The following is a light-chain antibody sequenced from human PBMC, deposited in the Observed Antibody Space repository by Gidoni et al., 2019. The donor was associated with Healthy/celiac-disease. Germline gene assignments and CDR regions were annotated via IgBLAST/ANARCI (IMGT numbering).Light chain of an antibody. V-gene: IGKV3-11*01. CDR3: QQRSTWPST. CDR2: DAS. CDR1: QSVSSY. Sequence: IALTQSPATLSLSPRERATLSCRASQSVSSYLAWYNQKPGQAPRLLIYDASNRATGIPARFSGSGSGTDFTLTNSSLEPEDFAVYYCQQRSTWPSTFGEGTKVEIK. J-gene: IGKJ4*01.